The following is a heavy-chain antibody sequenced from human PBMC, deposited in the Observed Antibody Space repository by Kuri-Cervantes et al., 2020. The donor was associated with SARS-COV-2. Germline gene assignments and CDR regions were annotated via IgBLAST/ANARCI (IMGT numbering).Heavy chain of an antibody. D-gene: IGHD3-22*01. V-gene: IGHV3-11*05. J-gene: IGHJ5*02. CDR2: ISSSSSYT. CDR3: ARGAHYYDISSYPEWFDP. CDR1: GFTFSDYY. Sequence: GGSLRLSCAASGFTFSDYYMSWIRQAPGKGLEWVSYISSSSSYTNYADSVKCRFTISRDNAKNSLYLQMNSLRAEDTAVYHCARGAHYYDISSYPEWFDPWGQGTLVTVSS.